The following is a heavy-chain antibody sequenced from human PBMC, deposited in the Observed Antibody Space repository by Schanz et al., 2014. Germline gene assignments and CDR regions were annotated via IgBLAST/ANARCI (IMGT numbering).Heavy chain of an antibody. J-gene: IGHJ5*02. Sequence: VQLVESGGGVVQPGRSLRLSCAASGFTFSSYGMHWVRQVPGKGLVWVSRIKSDGSSTSYADSVKGRFTISRDNAKNTLYLQMNSLRAEDTAVYYCARPALWFGDNCFDPWGQGTLVTVSS. D-gene: IGHD3-10*01. CDR3: ARPALWFGDNCFDP. CDR2: IKSDGSST. V-gene: IGHV3-74*02. CDR1: GFTFSSYG.